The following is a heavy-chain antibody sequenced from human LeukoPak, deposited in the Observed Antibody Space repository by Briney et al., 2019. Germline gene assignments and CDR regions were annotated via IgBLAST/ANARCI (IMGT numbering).Heavy chain of an antibody. CDR2: I. J-gene: IGHJ4*02. V-gene: IGHV3-23*05. CDR3: VGGYQLLLFDD. CDR1: GFTFGDYA. D-gene: IGHD2-2*01. Sequence: GGSLRLSCAASGFTFGDYAMSWVRQAPGKGLEWVSAIYSVKGRFTISRDNSKNTLYLQMKSLRSGDTALYYCVGGYQLLLFDDWGQGTLVTASS.